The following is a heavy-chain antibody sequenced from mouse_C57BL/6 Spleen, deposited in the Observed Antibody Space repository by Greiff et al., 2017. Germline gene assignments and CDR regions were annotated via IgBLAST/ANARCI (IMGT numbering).Heavy chain of an antibody. Sequence: EVQLQQSGPELVKPGASVKISCKASGYSFTGYYMHWVKQSSEKSLEWIGEINPSTGITSYNQKFKGKATLTVDKSSSTAYMQLKSLTSEASAVYYCARGNRYYYAMDYWGQGTSVTVSS. CDR1: GYSFTGYY. CDR2: INPSTGIT. J-gene: IGHJ4*01. V-gene: IGHV1-43*01. CDR3: ARGNRYYYAMDY.